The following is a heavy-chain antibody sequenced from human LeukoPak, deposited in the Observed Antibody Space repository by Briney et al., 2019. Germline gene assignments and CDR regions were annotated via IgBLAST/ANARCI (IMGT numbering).Heavy chain of an antibody. Sequence: ASVKVSCKASGYTFTSYYMHWVRQAPGQGLEWMGIINPSGGSTSYAQKFQGRVTMTRDTSISTAYMELSRLRSDDTAVYYCARGLSVVVPAANLYWGQGTLVTVSS. D-gene: IGHD2-2*01. J-gene: IGHJ4*02. CDR2: INPSGGST. V-gene: IGHV1-46*01. CDR1: GYTFTSYY. CDR3: ARGLSVVVPAANLY.